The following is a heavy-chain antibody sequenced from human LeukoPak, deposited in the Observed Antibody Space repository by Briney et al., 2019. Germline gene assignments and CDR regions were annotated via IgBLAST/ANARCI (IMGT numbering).Heavy chain of an antibody. J-gene: IGHJ6*03. CDR2: IYTSGST. V-gene: IGHV4-4*07. CDR1: GASISSYY. D-gene: IGHD4-17*01. CDR3: ARGATTVTTNYYMDV. Sequence: SETLSLTCTVSGASISSYYWGWIRQPAGKGLEWIGRIYTSGSTNYNPSLKSRVTMSVDTSKNQFSLKLSSVTAADTAVYYCARGATTVTTNYYMDVWGKGTTVTISS.